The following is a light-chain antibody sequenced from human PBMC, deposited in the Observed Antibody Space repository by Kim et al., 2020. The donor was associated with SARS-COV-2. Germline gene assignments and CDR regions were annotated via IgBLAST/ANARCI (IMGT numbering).Light chain of an antibody. J-gene: IGKJ2*01. Sequence: LSPGDRATLSCRASQSVSNSFLAWYQQKPGQAPRLLMFDASSRATGIPDRFSGSGSGTDFTLTISRLEPEDFAVYYCQQYGSSPYTFGQGTKLEI. CDR1: QSVSNSF. V-gene: IGKV3-20*01. CDR2: DAS. CDR3: QQYGSSPYT.